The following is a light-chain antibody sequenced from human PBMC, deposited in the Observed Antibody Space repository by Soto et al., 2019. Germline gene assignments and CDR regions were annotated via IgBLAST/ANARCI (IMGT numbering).Light chain of an antibody. CDR3: SSHRRRYPYV. Sequence: QSVLTQPASVSGSPGQSITISCTGTSSDVGGSNYVSWYQQLPGKVPKLMIYDVSDRPSGVSNRFFGSKSGNTASLTISGLQAEDEADYYCSSHRRRYPYVFGNGTKVTV. V-gene: IGLV2-14*01. J-gene: IGLJ1*01. CDR2: DVS. CDR1: SSDVGGSNY.